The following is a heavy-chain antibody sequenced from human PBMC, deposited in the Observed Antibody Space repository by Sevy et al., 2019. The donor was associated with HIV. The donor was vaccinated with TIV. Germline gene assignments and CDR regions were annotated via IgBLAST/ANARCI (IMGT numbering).Heavy chain of an antibody. CDR2: INLDGSEK. Sequence: GGSLRLSCAASGFTFSSYWMSWVRQAPGKGLEWVANINLDGSEKYSVDSVRGRFTISRDNAKNSLYLQMNSLGAEDTAVYYCATVRGWELPRKYYFDYWGQGTLVTVSS. J-gene: IGHJ4*02. CDR3: ATVRGWELPRKYYFDY. CDR1: GFTFSSYW. D-gene: IGHD1-26*01. V-gene: IGHV3-7*03.